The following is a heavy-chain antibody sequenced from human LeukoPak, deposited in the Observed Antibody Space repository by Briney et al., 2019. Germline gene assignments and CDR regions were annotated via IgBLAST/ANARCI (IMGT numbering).Heavy chain of an antibody. CDR1: GFTFSSYG. CDR2: IWYDGSNK. Sequence: GRSLRLSCAASGFTFSSYGMHWVRQAPGKGLEWVAVIWYDGSNKYYANSVKGRFTISRDNSKNTLYLQMNSLRAEDTAVYYCARDTYYYDSSGYFTYWGQGTLVTVSS. CDR3: ARDTYYYDSSGYFTY. D-gene: IGHD3-22*01. J-gene: IGHJ4*02. V-gene: IGHV3-33*01.